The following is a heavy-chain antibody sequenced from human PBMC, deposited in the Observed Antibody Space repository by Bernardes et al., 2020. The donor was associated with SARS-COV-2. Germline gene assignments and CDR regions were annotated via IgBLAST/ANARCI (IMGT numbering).Heavy chain of an antibody. D-gene: IGHD4-17*01. CDR3: ARSPTHDYGDYAAFDY. CDR2: ISAYNGNT. CDR1: GYTFTSYG. V-gene: IGHV1-18*01. Sequence: ASVKVSCKASGYTFTSYGISWVRQAPGQGLEWMGWISAYNGNTNYAQKLQGRVTMTTDTSTSTAYMELRSLRSDDTAVYYCARSPTHDYGDYAAFDYWGQGTLVTVSS. J-gene: IGHJ4*02.